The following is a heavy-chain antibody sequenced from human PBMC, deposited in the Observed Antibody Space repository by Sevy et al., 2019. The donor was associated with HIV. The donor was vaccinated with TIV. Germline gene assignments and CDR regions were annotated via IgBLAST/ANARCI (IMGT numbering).Heavy chain of an antibody. CDR3: AGVIQYTIFGVVIPNDAFDI. Sequence: GGSLRLSCAASGFTFSSYGMHWVRQAPGKGLEWVAVIWYDGSNKYYADSVKGRFTISRDNSKNTLYLKMNSLRAEDTAVYYCAGVIQYTIFGVVIPNDAFDIWGQGTMVTVSS. D-gene: IGHD3-3*01. CDR1: GFTFSSYG. CDR2: IWYDGSNK. V-gene: IGHV3-33*01. J-gene: IGHJ3*02.